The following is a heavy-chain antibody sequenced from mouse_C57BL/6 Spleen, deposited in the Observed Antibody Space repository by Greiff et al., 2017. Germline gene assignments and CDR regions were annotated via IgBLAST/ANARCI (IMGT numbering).Heavy chain of an antibody. D-gene: IGHD2-3*01. J-gene: IGHJ1*03. CDR1: GYTFTSYW. V-gene: IGHV1-52*01. Sequence: QVHVKQPGAELVRPGSSVKLSCKASGYTFTSYWMYWVKQRPIQGLEWIGNIDPSDSETHYNQKFKDKATLTVDKSSSTAYMQLSSLTSEDSAVYSCARKGGAGYSYWYFDVWGTGTTVTVSS. CDR3: ARKGGAGYSYWYFDV. CDR2: IDPSDSET.